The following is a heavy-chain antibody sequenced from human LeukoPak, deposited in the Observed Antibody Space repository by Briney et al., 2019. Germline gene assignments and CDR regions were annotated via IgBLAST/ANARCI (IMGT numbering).Heavy chain of an antibody. CDR3: AREGVRYYDSSGYYRDY. V-gene: IGHV7-4-1*02. Sequence: ASVKVSCKASGYTFTSYAMNWVRQAPGQGLEWMGWINTNTGNPTYAQGFTGRFVFSLDPSVSTAYLQISSLKAEDTAVYYCAREGVRYYDSSGYYRDYWGQGTLVTVSS. CDR1: GYTFTSYA. CDR2: INTNTGNP. J-gene: IGHJ4*02. D-gene: IGHD3-22*01.